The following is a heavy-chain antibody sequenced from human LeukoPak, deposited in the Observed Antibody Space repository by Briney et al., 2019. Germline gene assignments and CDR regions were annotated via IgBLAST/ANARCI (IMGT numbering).Heavy chain of an antibody. Sequence: GGSLRLSCGVSGFPVRSRYMTWVRQPPGKGLECVAVIYSGGTTYHIDSVKGRFTISRDISKSTMYLEMNNLRVEDTATYYCASLEGGPSDGRWGQGTLVIVSS. J-gene: IGHJ4*02. CDR1: GFPVRSRY. V-gene: IGHV3-53*01. CDR2: IYSGGTT. CDR3: ASLEGGPSDGR. D-gene: IGHD3-3*01.